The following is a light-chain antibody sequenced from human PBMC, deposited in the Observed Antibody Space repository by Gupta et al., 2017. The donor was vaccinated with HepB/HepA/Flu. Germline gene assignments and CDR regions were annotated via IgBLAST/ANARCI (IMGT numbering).Light chain of an antibody. J-gene: IGLJ1*01. CDR2: DVS. Sequence: QSALTPPASVSGSPGQSITIPCTGTSSDIGAYNYVSWYQQHPGEAPSVIISDVSNRPSGISSRFSGSKSGNTASLTISGLQAEDEAEYYCSSYTTRSTRVFGSGTTVTVL. V-gene: IGLV2-14*01. CDR3: SSYTTRSTRV. CDR1: SSDIGAYNY.